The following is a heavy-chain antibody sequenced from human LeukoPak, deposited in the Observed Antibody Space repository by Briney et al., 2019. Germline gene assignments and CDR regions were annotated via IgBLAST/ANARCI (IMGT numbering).Heavy chain of an antibody. D-gene: IGHD6-13*01. CDR2: IIPIFGTA. Sequence: SVKVSCEASGGTVSSYATSWVRQAPGQGLEWMGGIIPIFGTANYAQKFQGRVTITADESTSTAYMELSSLRSEDTAVYYCARDGTIAAAGAHFDYWGQGTLVTVSS. CDR1: GGTVSSYA. V-gene: IGHV1-69*13. J-gene: IGHJ4*02. CDR3: ARDGTIAAAGAHFDY.